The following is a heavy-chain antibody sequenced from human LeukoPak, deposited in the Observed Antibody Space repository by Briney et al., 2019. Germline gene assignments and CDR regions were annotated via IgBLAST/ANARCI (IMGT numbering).Heavy chain of an antibody. J-gene: IGHJ4*02. CDR2: IYSGSST. CDR3: AKGPRPGSSGYPNLDH. CDR1: GFTVSSNY. Sequence: GGSLRLSCAASGFTVSSNYMNWVRQAPGKGLEWVSLIYSGSSTNYADSVKGRFTISRDNSKNTLYLQMNSLRVEATAVYYCAKGPRPGSSGYPNLDHWGQGTLVTVSS. D-gene: IGHD3-22*01. V-gene: IGHV3-53*01.